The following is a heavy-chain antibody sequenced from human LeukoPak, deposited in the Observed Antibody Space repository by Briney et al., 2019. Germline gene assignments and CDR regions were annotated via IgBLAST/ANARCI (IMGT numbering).Heavy chain of an antibody. Sequence: ASVKVSCKVSGYTLTELSMRWVRQAPGKGLEWMGGFDPEDGETIYAQKFQGRVTMTEDTSTDTAYMELSSLRSEDTAVYYCATVKGVGVPATIFDYWGQGTLVTVSS. D-gene: IGHD2-2*01. V-gene: IGHV1-24*01. CDR3: ATVKGVGVPATIFDY. CDR1: GYTLTELS. J-gene: IGHJ4*02. CDR2: FDPEDGET.